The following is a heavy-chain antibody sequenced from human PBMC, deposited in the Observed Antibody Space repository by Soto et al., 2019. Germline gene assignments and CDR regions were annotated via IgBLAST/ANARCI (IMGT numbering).Heavy chain of an antibody. V-gene: IGHV3-21*06. CDR3: ARESEDLTSNFDY. Sequence: GGSLRLSCAASGFTFTRYSVNWVRQAPGKGLEWVSSISSTTNYIYYGDSMKGRFTISRDNAKNSLYLEMNSLRAEDTAVYYCARESEDLTSNFDYWGQGTLVTVSS. CDR1: GFTFTRYS. CDR2: ISSTTNYI. J-gene: IGHJ4*02.